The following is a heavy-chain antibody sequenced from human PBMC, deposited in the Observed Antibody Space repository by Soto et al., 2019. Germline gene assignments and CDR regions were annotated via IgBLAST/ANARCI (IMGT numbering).Heavy chain of an antibody. CDR3: ARDPSQI. J-gene: IGHJ4*02. V-gene: IGHV4-59*01. CDR1: GGSISSYY. CDR2: IYYSGST. Sequence: SETLSLTCTVSGGSISSYYWSWIRQPPGKGLEWIGYIYYSGSTNYNPSLKSRVTISVDTSKNQFSLKLSSVTAADTAVYYCARDPSQIWGQGTLVTVSS.